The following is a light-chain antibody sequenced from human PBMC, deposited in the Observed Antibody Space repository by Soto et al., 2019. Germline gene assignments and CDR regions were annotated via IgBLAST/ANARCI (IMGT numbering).Light chain of an antibody. CDR2: DVT. J-gene: IGLJ1*01. Sequence: QSALTQPRSVSGSPGQSVTISCTGPSSDVGGYNYVSWYQHHPGKAPKLLIYDVTKRPSGVPDRFSGSKSGNTASLTISGLQADDEAEYYCCSYAGSRYVFGIGTKLTVL. CDR3: CSYAGSRYV. V-gene: IGLV2-11*01. CDR1: SSDVGGYNY.